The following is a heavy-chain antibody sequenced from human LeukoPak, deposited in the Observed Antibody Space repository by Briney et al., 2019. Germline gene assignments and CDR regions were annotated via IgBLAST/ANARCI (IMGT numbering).Heavy chain of an antibody. D-gene: IGHD3-22*01. J-gene: IGHJ4*02. CDR2: TSGSGDGT. Sequence: HSGGSLRLSCAASGFTYAMSWVRQAPGKGLEWASATSGSGDGTFYADSVKGRFTISRDNSKNTLYLQMNSLRAEDTAIYYCAKLRDFFDSSGQFDYWGQGTLVTVSS. V-gene: IGHV3-23*01. CDR1: GFTYA. CDR3: AKLRDFFDSSGQFDY.